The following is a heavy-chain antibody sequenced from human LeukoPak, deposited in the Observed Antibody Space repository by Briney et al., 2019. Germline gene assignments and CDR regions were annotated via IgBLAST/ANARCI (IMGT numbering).Heavy chain of an antibody. J-gene: IGHJ4*02. V-gene: IGHV4-39*01. CDR1: GGSISSSTFH. Sequence: SETLSHTCTVSGGSISSSTFHWGWIRQPPGKGLEWIGNIYYSGSTYYNPSLKSRVTISVDTSKNQFSLKLSSVTAADTAVYYCTRSGTMVVMRPMYYWGQGTLVTVSS. CDR3: TRSGTMVVMRPMYY. CDR2: IYYSGST. D-gene: IGHD4-23*01.